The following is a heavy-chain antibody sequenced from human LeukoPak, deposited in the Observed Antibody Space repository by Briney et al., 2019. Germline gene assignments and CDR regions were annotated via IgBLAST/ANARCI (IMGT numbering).Heavy chain of an antibody. CDR3: ARESGSGSRGLDY. Sequence: GGSLRLSCAASGFTVSSIYMNWVRQAPGKGLEWVSVIYTGGGTYYADSVKDRFTISRDNSKNTLYLQMNSLRAEDTAVYYCARESGSGSRGLDYWGQGTLVTVSS. CDR1: GFTVSSIY. CDR2: IYTGGGT. J-gene: IGHJ4*02. D-gene: IGHD3-10*01. V-gene: IGHV3-66*01.